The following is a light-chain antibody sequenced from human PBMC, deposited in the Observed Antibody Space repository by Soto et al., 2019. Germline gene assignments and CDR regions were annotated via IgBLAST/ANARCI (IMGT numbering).Light chain of an antibody. CDR3: QQYKSYLIT. J-gene: IGKJ5*01. Sequence: DIPMTQFPSTLSSSPGERVTITCRASQTISSWLAWYQQKPGKAPKLLIYDASSLKSGVPSRFSGSGSGTEFTLTISSLQPDDFATYYCQQYKSYLITFGQGTRLEIK. CDR2: DAS. CDR1: QTISSW. V-gene: IGKV1-5*01.